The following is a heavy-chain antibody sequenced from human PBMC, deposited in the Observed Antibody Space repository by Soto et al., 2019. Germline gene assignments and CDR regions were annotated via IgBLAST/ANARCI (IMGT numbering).Heavy chain of an antibody. D-gene: IGHD3-10*01. CDR1: GGTFSSYA. Sequence: SVKVSCKASGGTFSSYAISWVRQAPGQGLEWMGGIIPIFGTANYAQKFQGRVTITADESTSTAYMELSSLRSEDTAVYYCARDGLTYYYGSGSYYNNYIFDYWGKGTLVTVSS. J-gene: IGHJ4*02. CDR2: IIPIFGTA. V-gene: IGHV1-69*13. CDR3: ARDGLTYYYGSGSYYNNYIFDY.